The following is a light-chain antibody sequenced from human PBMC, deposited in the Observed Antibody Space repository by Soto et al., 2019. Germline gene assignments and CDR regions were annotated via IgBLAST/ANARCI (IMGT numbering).Light chain of an antibody. CDR3: QQYYTWPRT. CDR2: GAS. V-gene: IGKV3-15*01. CDR1: QSVSTN. J-gene: IGKJ1*01. Sequence: EIVMTQSPGTLSVSPGEGATLSCRASQSVSTNLAWYQQKPDQAPRLLIYGASTTATGMPARLSGSGSGTEFTLTISSLQSEDFAVYYCQQYYTWPRTFGQGTRVEIK.